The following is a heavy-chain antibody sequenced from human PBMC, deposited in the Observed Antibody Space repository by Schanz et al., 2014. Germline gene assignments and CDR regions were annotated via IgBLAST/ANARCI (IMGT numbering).Heavy chain of an antibody. CDR2: IKISGDV. D-gene: IGHD7-27*01. CDR1: GFSFSDYS. V-gene: IGHV3-48*02. Sequence: EVQLVESGGGLVQSGGSLRLSCAASGFSFSDYSMNWVRQAPEKGLEWISYIKISGDVFYTDSVKGRFTISRDNAKSSLYLQMSSLRDEDTAIYYCVRDYNWGFDNWGQGTLVTVSS. CDR3: VRDYNWGFDN. J-gene: IGHJ4*02.